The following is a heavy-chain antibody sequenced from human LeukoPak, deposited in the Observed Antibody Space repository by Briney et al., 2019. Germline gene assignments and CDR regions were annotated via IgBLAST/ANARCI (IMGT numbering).Heavy chain of an antibody. CDR2: ISGSGGTT. J-gene: IGHJ4*02. CDR1: GFIFSGSW. Sequence: PGGSLRLSCTASGFIFSGSWMAWVRQAPGKGLEWVSAISGSGGTTYYADSVKGRFTISRDDSKNTLDLQINSLRAEDTAVYYCAKGVYRDSLGVVDYWGQGTLVTVSS. D-gene: IGHD4-17*01. CDR3: AKGVYRDSLGVVDY. V-gene: IGHV3-23*01.